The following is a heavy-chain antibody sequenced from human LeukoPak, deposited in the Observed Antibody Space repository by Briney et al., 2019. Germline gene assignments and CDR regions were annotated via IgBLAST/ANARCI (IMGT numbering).Heavy chain of an antibody. V-gene: IGHV1-69*13. CDR3: ARELRDIVVVVAATQYLSLYYYGMDV. CDR2: IIPIFGTA. J-gene: IGHJ6*02. Sequence: WASVTVSCKASGGTFSSYAISWVRQAPGQGLEWMGGIIPIFGTANYAQKFQGRVTITADESTSTAYMELSSLRSEDTAVYYCARELRDIVVVVAATQYLSLYYYGMDVWGQGTTVTVSS. D-gene: IGHD2-15*01. CDR1: GGTFSSYA.